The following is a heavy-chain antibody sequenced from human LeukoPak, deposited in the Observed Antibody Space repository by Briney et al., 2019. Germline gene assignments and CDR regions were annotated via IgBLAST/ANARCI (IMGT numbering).Heavy chain of an antibody. CDR2: ISSSSSYI. J-gene: IGHJ4*02. CDR3: ARDKDVYFDY. Sequence: PGGSLRLSCVGTGFTFSTYRMNWVRQAPGKGLEWVSSISSSSSYIYYADSVKGRITISRDNAKNSLYLQMNNLRVEDTAVYYCARDKDVYFDYWGQGTLVTVSS. V-gene: IGHV3-21*01. CDR1: GFTFSTYR.